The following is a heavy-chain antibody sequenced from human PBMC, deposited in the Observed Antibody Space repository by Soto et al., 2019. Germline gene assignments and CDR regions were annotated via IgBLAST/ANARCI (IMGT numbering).Heavy chain of an antibody. Sequence: EVQLVESGGGLVQPGGSLRLSCAASGFTFSSHWMHWVRQAPGKGLVWVSRINSDGSSTSYADSVKGRFTISRDNAKNTLYLQMNSLRAEDTAVYYCAKDRSSSWFTSSEPQYYFDYWGQGTLVTVSS. CDR1: GFTFSSHW. CDR2: INSDGSST. V-gene: IGHV3-74*01. D-gene: IGHD6-13*01. J-gene: IGHJ4*02. CDR3: AKDRSSSWFTSSEPQYYFDY.